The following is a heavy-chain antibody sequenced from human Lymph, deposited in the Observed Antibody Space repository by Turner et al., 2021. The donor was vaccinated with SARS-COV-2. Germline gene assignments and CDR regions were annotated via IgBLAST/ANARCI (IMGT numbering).Heavy chain of an antibody. CDR1: GFTFSSYA. J-gene: IGHJ4*02. CDR2: ISYDGSDK. Sequence: QVQLVASGGGVVQPGRSLRLPCSASGFTFSSYAMHWVRQAPGKGLEWVAFISYDGSDKYYADSVKGRFTFSRDNSKNTLYLQMNSLRAEDTAVYYCARDRDSSGWVDYWGQGTLVTVSS. CDR3: ARDRDSSGWVDY. D-gene: IGHD3-22*01. V-gene: IGHV3-30*04.